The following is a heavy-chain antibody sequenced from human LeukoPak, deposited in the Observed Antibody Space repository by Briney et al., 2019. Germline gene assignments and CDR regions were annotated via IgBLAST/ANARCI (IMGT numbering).Heavy chain of an antibody. D-gene: IGHD2-15*01. Sequence: GRSLRLSCAASGFTFSSYAMHWVRQAPGKGLEWVAVISYDGSNKYYADSVRGRFTISRDNSKNTVYLQMNSLRPEDTAVYYCARAARLIRVVEYWGQGTLVTVSS. CDR2: ISYDGSNK. CDR3: ARAARLIRVVEY. J-gene: IGHJ4*02. CDR1: GFTFSSYA. V-gene: IGHV3-30-3*01.